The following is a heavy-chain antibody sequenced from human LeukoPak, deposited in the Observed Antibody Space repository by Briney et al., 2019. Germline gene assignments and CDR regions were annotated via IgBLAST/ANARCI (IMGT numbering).Heavy chain of an antibody. Sequence: PGGSLRLSCAASGFTFSNYGMHWVRQAPGKGLEWVAVIWYDGSNKYYADSVKGRFTISRDNSENTLYLQMNSLRGKDTAVYYCARGSGYSFANIDYWGRGTLVTVSS. CDR2: IWYDGSNK. D-gene: IGHD5-18*01. CDR3: ARGSGYSFANIDY. J-gene: IGHJ4*02. CDR1: GFTFSNYG. V-gene: IGHV3-33*01.